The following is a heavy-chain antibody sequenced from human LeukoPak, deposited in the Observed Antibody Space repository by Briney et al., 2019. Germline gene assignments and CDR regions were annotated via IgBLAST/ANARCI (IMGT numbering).Heavy chain of an antibody. CDR1: GGSISNSSSY. J-gene: IGHJ5*02. D-gene: IGHD2-15*01. V-gene: IGHV4-39*07. CDR3: ARAFCSGGPCYHSRGWFDP. CDR2: IYYSGST. Sequence: SETLSLTCTVSGGSISNSSSYWGWIRQPPGKGLEWIGNIYYSGSTHYNPSFKSRVSISVDTSKNQFSLKLSSVTAADTAVYYCARAFCSGGPCYHSRGWFDPWGQGTLVTVSS.